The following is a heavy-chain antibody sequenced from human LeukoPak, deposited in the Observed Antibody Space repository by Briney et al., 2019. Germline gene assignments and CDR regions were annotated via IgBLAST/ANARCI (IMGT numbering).Heavy chain of an antibody. Sequence: PSETLSLTCTVSGGSISSYYWSWIRQPPGKGLEWIGYIYYSGSTDYNPSLKSRVTISVDTSKNQFSLKLSSVTAADTAVYYCARHRGAVAFFDYWGQGTLVTVSS. J-gene: IGHJ4*02. CDR1: GGSISSYY. V-gene: IGHV4-59*08. CDR3: ARHRGAVAFFDY. CDR2: IYYSGST. D-gene: IGHD6-19*01.